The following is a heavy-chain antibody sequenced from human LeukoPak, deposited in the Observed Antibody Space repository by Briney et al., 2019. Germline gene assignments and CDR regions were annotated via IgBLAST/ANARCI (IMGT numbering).Heavy chain of an antibody. CDR2: INAGNGHT. J-gene: IGHJ6*03. D-gene: IGHD5-12*01. CDR1: AYSFTPYA. Sequence: ASVKVSCKTSAYSFTPYAMHWVRQAPGQRLEWMGWINAGNGHTKYSQEFQGRLTITRDTSANIVYMDLSSLRSEDMAVYYCARGRWVATNQAYYFDDWGKGTTVTISS. CDR3: ARGRWVATNQAYYFDD. V-gene: IGHV1-3*03.